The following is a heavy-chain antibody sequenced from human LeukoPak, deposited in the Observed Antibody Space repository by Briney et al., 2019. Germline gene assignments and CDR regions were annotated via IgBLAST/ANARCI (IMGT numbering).Heavy chain of an antibody. Sequence: PGGSLRLSCAVSGFRFDNYAMSWVRQAPGKGLDRVSTISATGDSTYYADSVKGRFTVSRDNSKNTVYLQLNSLSAEDTAVYYCYGEGYWGQGTLVTVSS. D-gene: IGHD4/OR15-4a*01. V-gene: IGHV3-23*01. CDR3: YGEGY. CDR2: ISATGDST. CDR1: GFRFDNYA. J-gene: IGHJ4*02.